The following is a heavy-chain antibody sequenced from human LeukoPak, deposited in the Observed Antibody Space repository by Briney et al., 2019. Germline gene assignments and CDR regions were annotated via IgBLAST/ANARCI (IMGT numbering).Heavy chain of an antibody. D-gene: IGHD5-24*01. CDR3: ARERRWLHRHAFDI. J-gene: IGHJ3*02. CDR1: GYTFTSYG. Sequence: ASVKVSCKASGYTFTSYGISWVRQAPGQGLEWMGWISAYNGNTNYAQKLQGRVTMTTDTSTSTAYMELRSLRSDDTAVYYCARERRWLHRHAFDIWGQGTMVTVSS. V-gene: IGHV1-18*01. CDR2: ISAYNGNT.